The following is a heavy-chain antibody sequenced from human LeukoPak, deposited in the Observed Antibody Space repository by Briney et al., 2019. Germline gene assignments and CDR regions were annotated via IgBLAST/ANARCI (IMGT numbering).Heavy chain of an antibody. CDR2: ISGYDGNT. J-gene: IGHJ4*02. D-gene: IGHD4-17*01. V-gene: IGHV1-18*01. CDR3: ARTVTTSSYYFDY. CDR1: GYTFTTYG. Sequence: ASVKVSCKASGYTFTTYGVSWVRQAPGQGLEWMGWISGYDGNTNYAQKLRGRVTMTTDTSTSTAYMNLRSLRSDDTALYYCARTVTTSSYYFDYWGQGTLVTVSS.